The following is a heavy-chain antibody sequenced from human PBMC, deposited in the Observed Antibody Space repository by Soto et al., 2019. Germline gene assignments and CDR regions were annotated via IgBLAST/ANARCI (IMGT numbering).Heavy chain of an antibody. J-gene: IGHJ5*02. Sequence: SETLSLTCKVSGASISSAYWSWIRQPPGKGLEWIAYIYHTGSTNYNPSLKSRVTISLDTSRSQFSLNLTSLTTADTAVYFCARGGNRYSATSSGVGGCDPWGQGKLVTVS. D-gene: IGHD5-12*01. CDR1: GASISSAY. CDR3: ARGGNRYSATSSGVGGCDP. V-gene: IGHV4-59*01. CDR2: IYHTGST.